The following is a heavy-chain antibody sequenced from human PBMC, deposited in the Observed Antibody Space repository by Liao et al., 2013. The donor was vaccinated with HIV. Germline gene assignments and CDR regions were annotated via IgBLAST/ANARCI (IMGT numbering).Heavy chain of an antibody. Sequence: QVQLQESGPGLVKPSQTLSLTCTVSGGSISSGSYYWSWIRQPAGKGLEWIGRIYTSGSTNYNPSLKSRVTISVDTSKNQFSLKLSSVTAADTAVYYCARGGAYYYDSSGYYWGYFQHWGQGTLVTVSS. CDR3: ARGGAYYYDSSGYYWGYFQH. J-gene: IGHJ1*01. D-gene: IGHD3-22*01. CDR2: IYTSGST. V-gene: IGHV4-61*02. CDR1: GGSISSGSYY.